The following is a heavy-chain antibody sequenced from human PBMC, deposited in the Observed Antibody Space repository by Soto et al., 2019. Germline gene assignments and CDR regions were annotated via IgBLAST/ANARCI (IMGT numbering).Heavy chain of an antibody. D-gene: IGHD2-15*01. Sequence: QVRLVQSGDEVKKPGASVKVSCQASGYTFNDYAVSWVRQAPGQGLEWMGWISPSTGDTDPARNFQDRITITLDTSTNTAYMELRSLRSDDTAVYYCVRCYCSLGSCYACWHFDLWGRGTLVTVSS. CDR1: GYTFNDYA. V-gene: IGHV1-18*01. CDR3: VRCYCSLGSCYACWHFDL. CDR2: ISPSTGDT. J-gene: IGHJ2*01.